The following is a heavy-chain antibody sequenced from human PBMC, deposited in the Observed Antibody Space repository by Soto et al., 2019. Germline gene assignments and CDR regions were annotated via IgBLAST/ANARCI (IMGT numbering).Heavy chain of an antibody. V-gene: IGHV4-4*02. J-gene: IGHJ6*02. D-gene: IGHD3-10*01. Sequence: SETLSLTCAVSGGSITSKNWWTWVRQTPGKGLEWIGEISHNGSTNYSPSLKSRVTISVDNSKNQFSLRVSSVTAADTAVYYCARVLLWFGEPTPALDVWGQGTTVTVSS. CDR1: GGSITSKNW. CDR3: ARVLLWFGEPTPALDV. CDR2: ISHNGST.